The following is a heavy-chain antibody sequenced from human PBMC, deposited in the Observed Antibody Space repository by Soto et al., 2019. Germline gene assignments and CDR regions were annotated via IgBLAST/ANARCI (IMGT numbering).Heavy chain of an antibody. CDR1: GFSLNTRGVG. V-gene: IGHV2-5*02. J-gene: IGHJ4*02. CDR2: ISWDGEK. D-gene: IGHD6-13*01. CDR3: AHRPSSSWYFGY. Sequence: SGPTLVNPTQTLTLTCTFSGFSLNTRGVGVGWIRQPPGKALEWLALISWDGEKRYSPSLKSRLTITKDTSENQVVLTMTNMDPVDTATYYCAHRPSSSWYFGYWGQGTLVTVSS.